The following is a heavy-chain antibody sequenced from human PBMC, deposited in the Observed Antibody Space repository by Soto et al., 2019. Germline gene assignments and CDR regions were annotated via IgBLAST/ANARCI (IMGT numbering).Heavy chain of an antibody. D-gene: IGHD6-13*01. CDR2: INHSGST. J-gene: IGHJ4*02. V-gene: IGHV4-34*01. Sequence: PSETLSLTCAVYGGSFSGCYWSWIRQPPGKGLEWIGEINHSGSTNYNPSLKSRVTISVDTSKNQFSLKLSSVTAADTAVYYCAGTGYYFDYWGQGTLVTVLL. CDR1: GGSFSGCY. CDR3: AGTGYYFDY.